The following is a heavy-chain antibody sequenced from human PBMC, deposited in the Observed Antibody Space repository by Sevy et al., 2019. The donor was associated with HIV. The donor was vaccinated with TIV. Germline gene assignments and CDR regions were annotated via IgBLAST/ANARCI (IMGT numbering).Heavy chain of an antibody. V-gene: IGHV3-48*01. Sequence: GGSLRLSCTASGFTFITYNMNWVRQAPGKGLEWISYISSSSNTIYYADSVKGRLTISRDNVKNSLYLQMNSLRAEDTAVYYCARQSAYHFYGMDVWGQGTTVTVSS. J-gene: IGHJ6*02. CDR3: ARQSAYHFYGMDV. D-gene: IGHD3-16*01. CDR1: GFTFITYN. CDR2: ISSSSNTI.